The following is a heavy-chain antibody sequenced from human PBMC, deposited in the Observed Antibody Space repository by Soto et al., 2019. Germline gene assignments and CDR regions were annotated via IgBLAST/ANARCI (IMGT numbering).Heavy chain of an antibody. CDR2: IKQDGSVK. D-gene: IGHD3-10*01. CDR1: GFTFSSYW. J-gene: IGHJ6*02. Sequence: EAQLVESGGDLVQPGGSLRLSCVASGFTFSSYWMSWVRQAPGKGLEWVANIKQDGSVKHYVDSVKGRFTISRDNAKNSLFLQMNSLRAADTAVYYCAREWFLWGQGTTVTVSS. CDR3: AREWFL. V-gene: IGHV3-7*01.